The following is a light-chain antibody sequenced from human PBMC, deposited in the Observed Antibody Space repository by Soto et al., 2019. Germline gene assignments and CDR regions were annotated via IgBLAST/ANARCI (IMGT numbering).Light chain of an antibody. J-gene: IGLJ1*01. V-gene: IGLV1-44*01. CDR2: SNN. Sequence: QSVLTQPPSASGTPGQRVNISCSGRSSNIGSNIVNWYQQLPGTAPKLLIYSNNQRPSGVPDRFSGSKSGTSASLAISGLHSEDEADYYCAASDDSLNGYVFGTGTKLTVL. CDR1: SSNIGSNI. CDR3: AASDDSLNGYV.